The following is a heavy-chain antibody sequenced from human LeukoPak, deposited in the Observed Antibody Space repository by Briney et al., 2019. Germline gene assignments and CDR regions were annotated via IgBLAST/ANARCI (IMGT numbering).Heavy chain of an antibody. D-gene: IGHD2-15*01. CDR2: ISWNSGSI. V-gene: IGHV3-9*01. CDR3: AKDIGSYCSGGSCYSEGAYYYYYGRDV. CDR1: GFTFDDYA. Sequence: GGSLRLSCAASGFTFDDYAMHWVRQAPGKGLEWVSGISWNSGSIGYADSVKGRFTISRDNAKNSLYLQMNSLRAEDTALYYCAKDIGSYCSGGSCYSEGAYYYYYGRDVWGQGTTVTVSS. J-gene: IGHJ6*02.